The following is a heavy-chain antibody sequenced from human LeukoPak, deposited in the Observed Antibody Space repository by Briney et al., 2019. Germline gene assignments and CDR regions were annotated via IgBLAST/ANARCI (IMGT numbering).Heavy chain of an antibody. CDR1: GFTFSSYW. V-gene: IGHV3-74*01. Sequence: PGRSLRLSCAASGFTFSSYWMHWVRQVPGKGLVWVARINPGGSSTTYADSVKGRFTISRDNAKNTLYLQMDSLRAEDTGVYYCARSNQADDYWGQGTLVTVSS. D-gene: IGHD1-14*01. CDR3: ARSNQADDY. J-gene: IGHJ4*02. CDR2: INPGGSST.